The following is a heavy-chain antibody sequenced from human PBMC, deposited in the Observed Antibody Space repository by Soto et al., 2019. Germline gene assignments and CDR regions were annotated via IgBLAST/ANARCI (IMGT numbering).Heavy chain of an antibody. CDR2: ISAYNGNT. D-gene: IGHD3-9*01. Sequence: QVQLVQSGAEVKKPGASVKVSCKASGYTFTSYGISWVRQAPGQGLEWMGWISAYNGNTNYAQKLQGRVTMTTDTPTSKAYGELRSLSFDDTAVYYCALGDGFYKYGAVDIWGQGTMVTVCS. CDR3: ALGDGFYKYGAVDI. CDR1: GYTFTSYG. V-gene: IGHV1-18*01. J-gene: IGHJ3*02.